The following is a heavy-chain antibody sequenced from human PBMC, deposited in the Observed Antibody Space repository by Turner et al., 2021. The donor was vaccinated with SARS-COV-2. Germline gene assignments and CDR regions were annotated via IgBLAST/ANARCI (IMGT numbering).Heavy chain of an antibody. J-gene: IGHJ6*02. D-gene: IGHD3-10*01. CDR2: ISWNSGRI. V-gene: IGHV3-9*01. CDR1: GFTFDDYV. CDR3: AKDMVRGIIYYYYGMDV. Sequence: EVQLVESWGGLVQPGRSLRLSCAASGFTFDDYVMHWVRQAPGKGLEWVSGISWNSGRIGYADSVKGRFIISRDNAKNALYLQMNSLRAEDTALYYCAKDMVRGIIYYYYGMDVWGQGTTVTVSS.